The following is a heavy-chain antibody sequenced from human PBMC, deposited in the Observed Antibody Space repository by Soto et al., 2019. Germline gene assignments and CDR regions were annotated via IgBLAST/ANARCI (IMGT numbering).Heavy chain of an antibody. V-gene: IGHV1-3*01. D-gene: IGHD2-15*01. CDR1: GYTFISYA. Sequence: QVQLVQSGAEVKKRGASVKVSCKASGYTFISYAMHWVRQAPGHSLEWMGWINAGNGDTRYSQTFQGRVSFTRDTSASTAYMELISLTSEDTAIYYCAAGGGGSRYWGQGTLVTVSS. J-gene: IGHJ4*02. CDR3: AAGGGGSRY. CDR2: INAGNGDT.